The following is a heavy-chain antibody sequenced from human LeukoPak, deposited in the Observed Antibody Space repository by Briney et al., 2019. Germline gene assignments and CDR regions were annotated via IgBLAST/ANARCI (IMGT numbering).Heavy chain of an antibody. D-gene: IGHD3-16*01. J-gene: IGHJ4*02. CDR2: INHSGST. V-gene: IGHV4-34*01. Sequence: SETLSLTCAVYGGSFSGYYWSWIRQPPGKGLEWIGEINHSGSTNYNPSLKSRVTISVDTSKNQFSLKLSSVTAADTAVYYCAREGSSGRVAEAFDYWGQGTLVTVSS. CDR1: GGSFSGYY. CDR3: AREGSSGRVAEAFDY.